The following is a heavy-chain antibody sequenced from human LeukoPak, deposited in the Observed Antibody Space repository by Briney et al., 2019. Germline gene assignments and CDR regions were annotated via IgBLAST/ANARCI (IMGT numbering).Heavy chain of an antibody. J-gene: IGHJ4*02. D-gene: IGHD3-16*02. CDR2: INPNSGGT. CDR1: GYTFTGYY. Sequence: AASVKVSCKASGYTFTGYYMHWVRQAPGQGLEWMGWINPNSGGTNYAQKFQGRVTMTRNTSISTAYMELSSLRSEDTAVYYCARVKGYTLNYFDYWGQGTLVTVSS. V-gene: IGHV1-2*02. CDR3: ARVKGYTLNYFDY.